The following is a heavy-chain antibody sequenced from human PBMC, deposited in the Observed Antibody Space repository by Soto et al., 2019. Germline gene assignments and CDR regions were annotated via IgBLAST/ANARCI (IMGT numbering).Heavy chain of an antibody. CDR2: IWYDGSNK. CDR1: GFTFSSYG. J-gene: IGHJ4*02. CDR3: ARKARAAAGSRGYYFDY. V-gene: IGHV3-33*01. D-gene: IGHD6-13*01. Sequence: QVQLVESGGGVVQPGRSLRLSCAASGFTFSSYGMHWVRQAPGKGLEWVAVIWYDGSNKYYADSVKGRFTISRDNSKNTLYLQMKSLRAEDTAVYYCARKARAAAGSRGYYFDYWGQGTLVTVSS.